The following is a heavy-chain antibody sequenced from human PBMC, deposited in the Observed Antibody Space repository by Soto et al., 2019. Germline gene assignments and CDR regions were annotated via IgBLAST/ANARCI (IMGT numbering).Heavy chain of an antibody. CDR2: IYSSDII. CDR3: AKYSSHLNFPPHFDS. D-gene: IGHD5-18*01. J-gene: IGHJ4*02. CDR1: GGSFHNFY. V-gene: IGHV4-59*01. Sequence: AETLSVTCNLSGGSFHNFYWLWIRQPPGKGLEWIGYIYSSDIIDYNPSLRSRATISLGPSENQFSLRLKSVTAADTAVYYCAKYSSHLNFPPHFDSWGQGTLVTVSS.